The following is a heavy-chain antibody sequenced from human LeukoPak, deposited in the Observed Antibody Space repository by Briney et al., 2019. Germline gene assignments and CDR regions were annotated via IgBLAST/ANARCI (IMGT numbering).Heavy chain of an antibody. D-gene: IGHD5-18*01. V-gene: IGHV3-7*01. CDR3: ARDSYSRYSYGTGYFDY. J-gene: IGHJ4*02. CDR1: GFTFSSYW. CDR2: IKQDGSEK. Sequence: GGSLRLSCAASGFTFSSYWMSWVRQAPGKGLEWVANIKQDGSEKYYVDSVKGRFTISRDNAKNSLYLQMNSLRAEDTAVYYCARDSYSRYSYGTGYFDYWGQGTLVTVSS.